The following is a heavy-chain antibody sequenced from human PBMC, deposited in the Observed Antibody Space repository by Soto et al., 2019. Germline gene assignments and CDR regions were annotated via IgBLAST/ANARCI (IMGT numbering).Heavy chain of an antibody. D-gene: IGHD2-15*01. J-gene: IGHJ6*02. CDR2: IYYSGST. CDR3: ATVGGGSFGPFSYYYGMDV. V-gene: IGHV4-30-4*01. Sequence: SETLSLTCTVSGGSISSGDYYWSWIRQPPGKGLEWIGYIYYSGSTYYNPSHKSRVTISVDTSKNQFSLKLSSVTAADTAVYYCATVGGGSFGPFSYYYGMDVWGQGTTVTVSS. CDR1: GGSISSGDYY.